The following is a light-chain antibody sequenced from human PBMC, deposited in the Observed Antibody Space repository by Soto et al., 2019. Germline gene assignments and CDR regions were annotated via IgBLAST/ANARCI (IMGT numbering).Light chain of an antibody. V-gene: IGKV3-20*01. J-gene: IGKJ4*01. CDR1: QSVRSNY. Sequence: EIVLTQSPDTLSLSPGERATLSCRASQSVRSNYLAWYQQKPGQAPRFLIYDASSRATGIPYRFSGSGSGTDFTLTISRLEPEDFAVYYCQQYGSSPLTFGGGTKVEIK. CDR3: QQYGSSPLT. CDR2: DAS.